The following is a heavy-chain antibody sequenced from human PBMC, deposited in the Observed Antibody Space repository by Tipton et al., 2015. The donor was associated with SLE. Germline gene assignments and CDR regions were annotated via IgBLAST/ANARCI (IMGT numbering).Heavy chain of an antibody. V-gene: IGHV1-46*01. CDR3: AREAGDRQNLDY. CDR2: INPRGGST. Sequence: QVQLVQSGPEVKKPGASVKVSCVASGFTFTSHYIHWVRQAPGQGLEWMGIINPRGGSTTYAQKFQGRVNMTRDTSTRAGYMELSSLRSEDTAVYFCAREAGDRQNLDYWSQGTLVIVS. CDR1: GFTFTSHY. D-gene: IGHD7-27*01. J-gene: IGHJ4*02.